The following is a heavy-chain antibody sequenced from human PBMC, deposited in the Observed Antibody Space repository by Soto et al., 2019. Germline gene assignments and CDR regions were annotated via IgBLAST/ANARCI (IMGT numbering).Heavy chain of an antibody. CDR1: GYTFTSYY. Sequence: QVQLVQSGAEVKKPGASVKVSCKASGYTFTSYYMHWVRQAPGQGLEWMGIINPSGGSTSYAQKLQGRGTMSRDTSTSTVYMELSSLRSEDTAVYYCARDRTAVAGTGFDYWGQGTLVTVSS. J-gene: IGHJ4*02. CDR2: INPSGGST. D-gene: IGHD6-19*01. V-gene: IGHV1-46*04. CDR3: ARDRTAVAGTGFDY.